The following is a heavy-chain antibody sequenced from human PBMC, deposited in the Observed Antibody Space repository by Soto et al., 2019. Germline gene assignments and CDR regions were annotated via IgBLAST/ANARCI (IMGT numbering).Heavy chain of an antibody. CDR2: ISYDGSNK. D-gene: IGHD6-19*01. CDR1: GFTFSSYG. V-gene: IGHV3-30*18. CDR3: AKDLVAGGSYYYYGMDV. Sequence: GGSLRLSCAASGFTFSSYGMHWVRQAPGKGLEWVAVISYDGSNKYYADSVKGRFTISRDNSKNTLYLQMNSLRAEDTAVYYCAKDLVAGGSYYYYGMDVWGQGTTVTVSS. J-gene: IGHJ6*02.